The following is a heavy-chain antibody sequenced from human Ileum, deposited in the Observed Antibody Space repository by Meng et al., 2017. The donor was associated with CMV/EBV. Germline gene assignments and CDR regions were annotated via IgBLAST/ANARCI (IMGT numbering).Heavy chain of an antibody. V-gene: IGHV1-46*01. D-gene: IGHD2-2*01. CDR3: ARDRDIVVVPAVSNWFDP. CDR1: YTFIIYY. Sequence: YTFIIYYMPWVRQAPGQGLEWMAMINPRDGRTYYAQKFQGSVTLTRDTSTGTVYMELSSLRSEDTAVYYCARDRDIVVVPAVSNWFDPWGQGTLVTVSS. J-gene: IGHJ5*02. CDR2: INPRDGRT.